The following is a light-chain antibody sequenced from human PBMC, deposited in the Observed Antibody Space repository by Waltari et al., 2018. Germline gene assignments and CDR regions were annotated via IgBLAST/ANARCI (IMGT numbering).Light chain of an antibody. CDR1: QSVSSN. V-gene: IGKV3-15*01. J-gene: IGKJ5*01. CDR2: GAS. CDR3: QQYNNWAT. Sequence: EIVMTQSPATLSVSPGERATLSCRASQSVSSNLAWYQQKPGQAPRPLIFGASTKGTGNPGKFKCSGVGTKVTLTISSLQSEDFALYYCQQYNNWATFGQGTRLEIK.